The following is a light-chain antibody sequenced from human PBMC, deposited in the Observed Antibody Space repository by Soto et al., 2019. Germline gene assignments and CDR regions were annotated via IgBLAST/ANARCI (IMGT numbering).Light chain of an antibody. CDR3: CAYAGSNNYV. CDR2: EVS. J-gene: IGLJ1*01. Sequence: QSALTQPPSASGSPGQSVTISCTGTSSDVGGYKYVSWFQQHPGTAPKLMICEVSKRPSGVPDRFSGSRSGNSASLTVSGLPAEDEAYYYCCAYAGSNNYVFGTGTKLTVL. CDR1: SSDVGGYKY. V-gene: IGLV2-8*01.